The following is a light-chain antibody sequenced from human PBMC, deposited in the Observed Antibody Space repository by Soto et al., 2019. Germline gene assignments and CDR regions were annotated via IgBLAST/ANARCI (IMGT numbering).Light chain of an antibody. CDR3: QQSYSSPRT. V-gene: IGKV1-39*01. Sequence: DIQMTQSPSSLSAYVGDRVTITCRASQSISSYLNRYQQKPGKAPKLLIYAASSLQSGVPSRFSGSGSETDFTLTISSLQLEDFATYYCQQSYSSPRTFSQGTKVDIK. CDR1: QSISSY. CDR2: AAS. J-gene: IGKJ2*01.